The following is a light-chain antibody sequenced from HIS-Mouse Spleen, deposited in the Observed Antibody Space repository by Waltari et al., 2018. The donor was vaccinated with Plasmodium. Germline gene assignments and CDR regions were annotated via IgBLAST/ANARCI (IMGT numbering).Light chain of an antibody. Sequence: SALTQPASVSASPGQSITISCPGTSSDMGSYKLASWYQQHPGTAPRLMIYEGSKRPAGVSNRFSGSKSGNTAALTSSGVQAEDEADYYCCSYAGSSTNWVFGGGTKLTVL. CDR3: CSYAGSSTNWV. CDR2: EGS. J-gene: IGLJ3*02. CDR1: SSDMGSYKL. V-gene: IGLV2-23*01.